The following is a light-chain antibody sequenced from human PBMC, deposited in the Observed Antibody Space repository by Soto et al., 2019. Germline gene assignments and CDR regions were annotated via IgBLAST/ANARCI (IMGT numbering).Light chain of an antibody. V-gene: IGLV1-51*01. CDR2: DNN. CDR1: SSNIGNNY. J-gene: IGLJ2*01. CDR3: GTWDSSLSGV. Sequence: QSVLTQPRSVSAAPGQKVTISCSGSSSNIGNNYVSWYQQLPGTAPKLLIYDNNKRPSGIPDRFSGSKSGTSATLGITGLQSGDEADYYCGTWDSSLSGVFGGGTKLTVL.